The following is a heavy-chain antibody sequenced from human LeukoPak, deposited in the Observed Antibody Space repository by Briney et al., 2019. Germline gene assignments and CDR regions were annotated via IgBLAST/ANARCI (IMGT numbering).Heavy chain of an antibody. J-gene: IGHJ4*02. CDR2: IWSNGRNK. CDR3: ARDSPLDY. CDR1: GFPFSNFG. D-gene: IGHD1-14*01. V-gene: IGHV3-33*01. Sequence: GGSLRLSCAASGFPFSNFGMHWVRQAPGKGLEWVTLIWSNGRNKFYSDSQKGRFTVSRDNAKNMLYLQMDSLRAEDTAVYYCARDSPLDYWGQGTLVTVSS.